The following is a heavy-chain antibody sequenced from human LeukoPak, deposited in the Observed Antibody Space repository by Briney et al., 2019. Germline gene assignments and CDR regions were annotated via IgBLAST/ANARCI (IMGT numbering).Heavy chain of an antibody. CDR2: ISGSGGST. D-gene: IGHD2-15*01. CDR1: GFTFSSYA. CDR3: ARGSYGYCSADTCYALDS. J-gene: IGHJ4*02. V-gene: IGHV3-23*01. Sequence: GGSLRLSCAASGFTFSSYAMSWVRQAPGKGLEWVSAISGSGGSTYCADSVKGRFTISRDNSKNTLYLQMNSLRPEDTAMYYCARGSYGYCSADTCYALDSWGQGTLVTVSS.